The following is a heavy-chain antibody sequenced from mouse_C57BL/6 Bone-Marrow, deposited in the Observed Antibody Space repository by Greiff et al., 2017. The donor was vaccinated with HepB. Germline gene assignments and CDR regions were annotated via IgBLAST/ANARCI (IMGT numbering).Heavy chain of an antibody. CDR2: ISSGGSYT. Sequence: EVQRVESGGDLVKPGGSLKLSCAASGFTFSSYGMSWVRQTPDKRLEWVATISSGGSYTYYPDSVEGRFTISRDNAKNTLYLQMSSLKSEDTAIYYCARRGSAWFAYWGQGTLVPVSA. J-gene: IGHJ3*01. CDR1: GFTFSSYG. CDR3: ARRGSAWFAY. D-gene: IGHD1-1*02. V-gene: IGHV5-6*01.